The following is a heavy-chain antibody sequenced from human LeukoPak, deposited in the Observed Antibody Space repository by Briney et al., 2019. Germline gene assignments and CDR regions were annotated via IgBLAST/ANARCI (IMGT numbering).Heavy chain of an antibody. J-gene: IGHJ4*02. D-gene: IGHD3-22*01. V-gene: IGHV3-23*01. Sequence: GGSLRLSCTASGFTFTTYAMNWARQAPGKGLEWVSAISGSGGSTYYAGSVKGRFTISRDNSKNTLYLQMNSLRAEDTAVYYCAEPEGGYYDIRPDWGQGTLVTVSS. CDR3: AEPEGGYYDIRPD. CDR2: ISGSGGST. CDR1: GFTFTTYA.